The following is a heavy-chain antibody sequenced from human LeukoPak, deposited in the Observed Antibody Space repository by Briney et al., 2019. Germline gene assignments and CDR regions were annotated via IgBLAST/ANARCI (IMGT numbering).Heavy chain of an antibody. CDR1: GASISSYY. CDR3: ARGRTIFGVVTHYYYYYMDV. CDR2: SYYSGST. J-gene: IGHJ6*03. Sequence: SETLSLTCTVSGASISSYYWSWIRQPPAKGLEWNGYSYYSGSTRYNPSLKSRVPISVDTSKNQFSLKLSSVTAADTAVYYCARGRTIFGVVTHYYYYYMDVWGKGTTVTVSS. D-gene: IGHD3-3*01. V-gene: IGHV4-59*01.